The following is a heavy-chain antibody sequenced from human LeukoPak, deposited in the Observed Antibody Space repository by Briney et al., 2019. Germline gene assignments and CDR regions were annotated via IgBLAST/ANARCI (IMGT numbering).Heavy chain of an antibody. CDR1: GVSISIYY. CDR3: VRDRELNY. Sequence: PSETLSLTCTVSGVSISIYYWSWVRQPPGKGLEWIGYIYNSGSTIYNPSLKSRATVSADTSKNQFSLQLSSVTAADTAVYYCVRDRELNYWGQGTLVTVSS. D-gene: IGHD1-7*01. CDR2: IYNSGST. V-gene: IGHV4-59*01. J-gene: IGHJ4*02.